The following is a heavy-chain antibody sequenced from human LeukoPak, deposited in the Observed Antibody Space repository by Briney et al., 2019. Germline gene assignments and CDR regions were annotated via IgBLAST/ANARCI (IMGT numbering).Heavy chain of an antibody. CDR3: AGTTTVTTFDY. J-gene: IGHJ4*02. D-gene: IGHD4-17*01. CDR2: IVVGSGNT. CDR1: GFTFTSSA. Sequence: TSVKVSCKASGFTFTSSAVQWVRQARGQRLEWIGWIVVGSGNTNYAQKFQERVTITRDMSASTAYVELSSLRSEDTAVYYCAGTTTVTTFDYWGQGTLVTVSP. V-gene: IGHV1-58*01.